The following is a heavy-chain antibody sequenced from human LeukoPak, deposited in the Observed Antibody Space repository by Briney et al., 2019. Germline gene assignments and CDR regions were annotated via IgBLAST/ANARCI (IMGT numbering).Heavy chain of an antibody. CDR1: VFTFSSYA. D-gene: IGHD3-10*01. V-gene: IGHV3-23*01. CDR3: AKDQEVYYYGSGSYFDY. Sequence: GGSLRLSCAASVFTFSSYAMSWVRQAPGKGLEWVSAISGSGGSTYYADSVKGRFTISRDNSKNTLYLQMNSLRAEDTAVYYCAKDQEVYYYGSGSYFDYWGQGTLVTVSS. J-gene: IGHJ4*02. CDR2: ISGSGGST.